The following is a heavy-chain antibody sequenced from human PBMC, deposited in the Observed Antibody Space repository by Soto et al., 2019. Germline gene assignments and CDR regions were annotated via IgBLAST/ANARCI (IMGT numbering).Heavy chain of an antibody. Sequence: QVQLQESGPGLVKPSGTLSLTCAVSGGSISSSNWWSWVRQPPGKGLEWIGEIYHSGSTNYNPSLKGRVTISVDKSKQQVSLKLISVTAADTAVYYCARGRGYGVREQFDYWGQGTLVTVSS. D-gene: IGHD3-10*01. CDR3: ARGRGYGVREQFDY. CDR2: IYHSGST. V-gene: IGHV4-4*02. J-gene: IGHJ4*02. CDR1: GGSISSSNW.